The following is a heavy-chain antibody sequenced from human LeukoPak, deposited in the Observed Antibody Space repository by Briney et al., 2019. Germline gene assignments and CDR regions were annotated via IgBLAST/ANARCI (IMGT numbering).Heavy chain of an antibody. Sequence: GGSLRLSCAASGFTFDDYAMHWVRQAPGKGLVWVSRIYTDGRSTSYADSVKGRFTISRDDAKNTLYLEMNSLRADDTAVYYCAREDYGDYYFDYWGQGTLVTVSS. D-gene: IGHD4-17*01. J-gene: IGHJ4*02. CDR2: IYTDGRST. V-gene: IGHV3-74*01. CDR1: GFTFDDYA. CDR3: AREDYGDYYFDY.